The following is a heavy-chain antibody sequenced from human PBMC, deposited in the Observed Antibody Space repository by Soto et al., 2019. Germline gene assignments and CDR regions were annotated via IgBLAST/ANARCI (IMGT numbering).Heavy chain of an antibody. J-gene: IGHJ6*02. CDR3: AREEGVVLAADYYYGMDV. D-gene: IGHD2-15*01. V-gene: IGHV1-18*01. CDR2: ISAYNGNT. Sequence: VASVKVSCKASGYTFTSYGISWVRQAPGQGLEWMGRISAYNGNTNFAQKLQGRVTMTTDTSTSTAYMELRSLRSDDTAVYYCAREEGVVLAADYYYGMDVWGQGTTVTVSS. CDR1: GYTFTSYG.